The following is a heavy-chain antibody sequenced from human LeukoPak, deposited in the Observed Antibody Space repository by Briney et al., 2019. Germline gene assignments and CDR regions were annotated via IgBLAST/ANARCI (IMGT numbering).Heavy chain of an antibody. CDR2: IDTAGNT. Sequence: GGSLRLSCAASGFTFSSYDMHWVRQATGKGLEWVSAIDTAGNTYYPGSVKGRFTISRENAKNSLYLQMHSLRAGDTAVYYCTLSYGRGFNYYYGMDVWGQGTTVTVSS. J-gene: IGHJ6*02. D-gene: IGHD5-18*01. CDR3: TLSYGRGFNYYYGMDV. V-gene: IGHV3-13*01. CDR1: GFTFSSYD.